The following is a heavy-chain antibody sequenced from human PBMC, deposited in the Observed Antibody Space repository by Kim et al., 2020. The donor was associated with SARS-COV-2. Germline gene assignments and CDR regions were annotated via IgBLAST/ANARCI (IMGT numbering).Heavy chain of an antibody. CDR1: GGSISGYY. J-gene: IGHJ6*02. Sequence: SETLSLTCTVSGGSISGYYWSWIRQPPGKGLEWIGYIYYSGSTNSNPSLKSRVTISVDTSKNQFSLKLSSVTAADTAVYYCARHKSVAGTPGYYYYGMDVWGQGTTVTVSS. CDR3: ARHKSVAGTPGYYYYGMDV. V-gene: IGHV4-59*13. D-gene: IGHD6-19*01. CDR2: IYYSGST.